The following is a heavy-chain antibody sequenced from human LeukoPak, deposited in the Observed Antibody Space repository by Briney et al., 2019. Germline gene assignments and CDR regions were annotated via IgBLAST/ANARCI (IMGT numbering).Heavy chain of an antibody. CDR3: ARASRRYSSGWYWGY. V-gene: IGHV4-59*12. D-gene: IGHD6-19*01. CDR2: IYYSGST. Sequence: SETLSLTCTVSGGSISSYYWSWIRQPPGKGLEWIGYIYYSGSTNYNPSLKSRVTISVDTSKNQFSLKLSSVTAADTAVYYCARASRRYSSGWYWGYWGQGTLVTVSS. CDR1: GGSISSYY. J-gene: IGHJ4*02.